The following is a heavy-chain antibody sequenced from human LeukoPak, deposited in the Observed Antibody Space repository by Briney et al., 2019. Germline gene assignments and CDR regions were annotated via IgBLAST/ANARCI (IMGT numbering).Heavy chain of an antibody. Sequence: PSETLSLTCAVYGGSFSGYYWSWIRQPPGKGLEWIGEINHSGSTNYNPSLKSRVTISVDTSKNQFSLKLSSVTAADTAVYYCARQPRRPGYYYYMDVWGKGTTVTVSS. CDR1: GGSFSGYY. CDR2: INHSGST. V-gene: IGHV4-34*01. J-gene: IGHJ6*03. CDR3: ARQPRRPGYYYYMDV.